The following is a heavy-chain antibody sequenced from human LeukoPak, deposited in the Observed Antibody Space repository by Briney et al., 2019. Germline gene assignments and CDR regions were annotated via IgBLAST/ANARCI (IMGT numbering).Heavy chain of an antibody. CDR1: GFTFSSYS. J-gene: IGHJ4*02. D-gene: IGHD6-19*01. V-gene: IGHV3-21*01. CDR3: ARERGGYSSGYLDY. Sequence: GGSLRLSCAASGFTFSSYSMNWVRQAPGKGLESVSSISSSSSCVCYADSVKGRFTISRDNAKNSLYLQMNSLRAEDTAVYYCARERGGYSSGYLDYWGQGTLVTVSS. CDR2: ISSSSSCV.